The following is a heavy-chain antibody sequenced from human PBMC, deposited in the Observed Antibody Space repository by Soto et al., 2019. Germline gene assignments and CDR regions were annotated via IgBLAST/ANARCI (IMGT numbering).Heavy chain of an antibody. CDR1: GGSFSGYY. D-gene: IGHD1-26*01. CDR3: ARFNTGTVGATPDAFDI. Sequence: PSETLSLTCAVYGGSFSGYYWSWIRQPPGKGLEWIGEINHSGSTNYNPSLKSRVTISVDTSKNQFSLKLSSVTAADTAVYYCARFNTGTVGATPDAFDIWGQGTMVTVSS. CDR2: INHSGST. V-gene: IGHV4-34*01. J-gene: IGHJ3*02.